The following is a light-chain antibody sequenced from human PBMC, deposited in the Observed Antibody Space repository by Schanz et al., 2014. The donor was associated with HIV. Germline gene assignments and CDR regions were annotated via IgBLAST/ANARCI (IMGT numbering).Light chain of an antibody. CDR1: SSDVGSYNL. Sequence: QSALTQPASVSGSPGQSITISCTGTSSDVGSYNLVSWSQQHPGKAPKLLIYEVTKWPSGVPDRFSGSKSGNTASLTVSGLQAEDEADYYCCSYTTTSTYVFGAGTKLTVL. V-gene: IGLV2-14*02. CDR3: CSYTTTSTYV. CDR2: EVT. J-gene: IGLJ1*01.